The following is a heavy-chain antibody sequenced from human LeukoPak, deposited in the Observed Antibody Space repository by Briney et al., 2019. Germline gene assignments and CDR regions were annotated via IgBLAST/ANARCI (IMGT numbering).Heavy chain of an antibody. Sequence: PGGSLRLSCEASGFTFSSYWMHWVRQIPGKGLMWVSRIESNGLTLYADSVRDRFTISRDNGKNTIYLQTNSLRVDDTAIYYCAKAATYFYGSVTYDWFESWGQGTLVTVSS. CDR1: GFTFSSYW. J-gene: IGHJ5*01. CDR2: IESNGLT. D-gene: IGHD3-10*01. CDR3: AKAATYFYGSVTYDWFES. V-gene: IGHV3-74*01.